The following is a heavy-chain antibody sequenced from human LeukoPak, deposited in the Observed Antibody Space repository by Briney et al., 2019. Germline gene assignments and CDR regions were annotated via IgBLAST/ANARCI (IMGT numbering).Heavy chain of an antibody. CDR3: ARWYTGSSGYYCDY. CDR2: ISAYNGNT. V-gene: IGHV1-18*01. J-gene: IGHJ4*02. Sequence: EASVKVSCKASGYTFTSYGISWVRQAPGQGLEWMGWISAYNGNTNYAQKLQGRVTMTTDTSTSTAYMELRSPRSDDTAVYYCARWYTGSSGYYCDYWGQGTLVTVSS. CDR1: GYTFTSYG. D-gene: IGHD3-22*01.